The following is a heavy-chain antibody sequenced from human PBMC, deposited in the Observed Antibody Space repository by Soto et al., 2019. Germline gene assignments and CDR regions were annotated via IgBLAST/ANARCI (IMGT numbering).Heavy chain of an antibody. D-gene: IGHD6-19*01. V-gene: IGHV1-46*01. CDR3: ARIYSSGWYRVKDEGAGLFDP. CDR2: INPSGGST. CDR1: GYTFTSYY. J-gene: IGHJ5*02. Sequence: QVQLVQSGAEVKKPGASVKVSCKASGYTFTSYYMHWVRQAPGQGLEWMGIINPSGGSTSYAQKFQGRVTMTRDTSTSTVYMELSSLRSEDTAVYYCARIYSSGWYRVKDEGAGLFDPWGQGTLVTVSS.